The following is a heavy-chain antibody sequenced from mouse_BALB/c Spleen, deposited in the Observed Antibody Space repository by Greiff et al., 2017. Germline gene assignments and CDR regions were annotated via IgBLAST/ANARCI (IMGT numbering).Heavy chain of an antibody. V-gene: IGHV1-14*01. Sequence: VHVKQSGPELVKPGASVKMSCKASGYTFTSYVMHWVKQKPGQGLEWIGYINPYNDGTKYNEKFKGKATLTSDKSSSTAYMELSSLTSEDSAVYYGARKGSSIYAMDYWGQGTSVTVSS. CDR1: GYTFTSYV. J-gene: IGHJ4*01. D-gene: IGHD1-1*01. CDR2: INPYNDGT. CDR3: ARKGSSIYAMDY.